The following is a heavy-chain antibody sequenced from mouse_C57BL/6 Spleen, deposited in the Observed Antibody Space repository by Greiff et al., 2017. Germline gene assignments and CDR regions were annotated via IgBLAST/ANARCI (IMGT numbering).Heavy chain of an antibody. Sequence: EVQLQESGGGLVQPKGSLKLSCAASGFSFNTYAMNWVRQAPGKGLEWVARISSKSNNYATYYADSVKDRFTISRNDSESILYLQMNNLKTKDTAMYYCVRDDGYQYYFGDWGQGATLTVSS. CDR2: ISSKSNNYAT. D-gene: IGHD2-3*01. V-gene: IGHV10-1*01. J-gene: IGHJ2*01. CDR1: GFSFNTYA. CDR3: VRDDGYQYYFGD.